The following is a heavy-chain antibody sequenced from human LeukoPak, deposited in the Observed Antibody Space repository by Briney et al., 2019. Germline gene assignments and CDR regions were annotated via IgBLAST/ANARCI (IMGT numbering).Heavy chain of an antibody. J-gene: IGHJ4*02. V-gene: IGHV3-53*01. D-gene: IGHD3-9*01. Sequence: PGESLSLSCAASGCTITISYMSWVRHAPGRGLEGVSVIYSGGNTYYADSVKGRFTISRDNSKNTLHLQMNSLRAEDTAVYYCARGLAPFDYRGQGTLGTVSS. CDR2: IYSGGNT. CDR1: GCTITISY. CDR3: ARGLAPFDY.